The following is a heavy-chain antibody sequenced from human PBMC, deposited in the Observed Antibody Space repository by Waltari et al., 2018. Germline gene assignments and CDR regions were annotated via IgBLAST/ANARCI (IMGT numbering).Heavy chain of an antibody. CDR2: ISYTGST. CDR1: GGSISSYS. V-gene: IGHV4-59*01. CDR3: ARDYSNYGYMDV. Sequence: QVQLQESGPGLVKPSETLSLTCTVPGGSISSYSWNWIRQPPGKGLEWIGYISYTGSTNYNPSLRSRVSISVDTSKNQFSLKLSSVTAADTAVYYCARDYSNYGYMDVWGKGTTVTISS. J-gene: IGHJ6*03. D-gene: IGHD4-4*01.